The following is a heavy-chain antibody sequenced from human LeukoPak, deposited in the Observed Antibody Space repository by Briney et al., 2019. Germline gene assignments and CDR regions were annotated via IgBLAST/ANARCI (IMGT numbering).Heavy chain of an antibody. CDR1: GGSISSSSYY. Sequence: SETLSLTCTVSGGSISSSSYYWGWIRQPPGKGLEWIGSIYYSGSTYYNPSLKSRVTISGDTSKNQFSLKLSSVTAEATAVYSCARLSSGWSRWGKGTLVTVSS. J-gene: IGHJ4*02. V-gene: IGHV4-39*01. CDR2: IYYSGST. CDR3: ARLSSGWSR. D-gene: IGHD6-19*01.